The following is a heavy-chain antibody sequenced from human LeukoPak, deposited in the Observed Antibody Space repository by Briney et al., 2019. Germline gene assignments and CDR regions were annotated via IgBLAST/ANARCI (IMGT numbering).Heavy chain of an antibody. CDR1: GGSISSYY. Sequence: PETLSLTCTVSGGSISSYYWSWIRQPAGKGLEWIGRIYTSGSTNYNPSLKSRVTMSVDTSKNQFSLKLSSVTAADTAVYYCARVGGSGWYVWYFDLWGRGTLVTVSS. V-gene: IGHV4-4*07. D-gene: IGHD6-19*01. CDR3: ARVGGSGWYVWYFDL. J-gene: IGHJ2*01. CDR2: IYTSGST.